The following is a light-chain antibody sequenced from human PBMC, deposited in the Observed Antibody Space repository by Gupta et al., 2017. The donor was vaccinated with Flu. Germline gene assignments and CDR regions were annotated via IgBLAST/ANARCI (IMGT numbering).Light chain of an antibody. V-gene: IGKV3-15*01. CDR3: QEYYYGPPEWA. J-gene: IGKJ1*01. Sequence: TVMTQSPASLSVSPGERATLSCRASQAISSNLAWYQQRPGQAPRLLIHGASTRAPGIPSRFSGSGSGTEFTLTISGLESDDVAVYYCQEYYYGPPEWAFGQETTVDIK. CDR2: GAS. CDR1: QAISSN.